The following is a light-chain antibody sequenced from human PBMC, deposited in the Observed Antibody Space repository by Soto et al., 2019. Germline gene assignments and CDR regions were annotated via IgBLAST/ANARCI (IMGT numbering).Light chain of an antibody. V-gene: IGKV1-39*01. CDR1: QIISSY. CDR3: QQTYSTPRT. CDR2: AAS. J-gene: IGKJ1*01. Sequence: DIQMTQSPSSLSASVGDRVSITCRASQIISSYVNWYQQIPGKAPKLLIYAASNLQSGVPSRFSGSGSGTDSTLTISSLQPEDFATYYCQQTYSTPRTFGQGTKVEIK.